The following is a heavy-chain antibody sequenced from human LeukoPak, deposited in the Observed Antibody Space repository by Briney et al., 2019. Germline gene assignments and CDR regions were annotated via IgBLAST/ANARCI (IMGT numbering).Heavy chain of an antibody. Sequence: PGGSLRLSCAASGFTFSNAWMSWVRQAPGKGLEWVGRIKSKTDGGTTDYAAPVRGRFTISRDDSKNTLYLQMNSLKTEDTAVYYCTTDLPIPIAAHDCWGQGTLVTVSS. J-gene: IGHJ4*02. V-gene: IGHV3-15*01. CDR3: TTDLPIPIAAHDC. D-gene: IGHD6-13*01. CDR2: IKSKTDGGTT. CDR1: GFTFSNAW.